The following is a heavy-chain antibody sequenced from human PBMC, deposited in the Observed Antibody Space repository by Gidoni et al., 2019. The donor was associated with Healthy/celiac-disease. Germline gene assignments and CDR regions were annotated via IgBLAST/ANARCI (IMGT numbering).Heavy chain of an antibody. CDR1: GFTFSSYS. J-gene: IGHJ4*02. D-gene: IGHD5-18*01. CDR3: ARDQVRGYSYGLDY. CDR2: ISSSSSTI. Sequence: EVQLVESGGGLVQPGGSLRLSCAASGFTFSSYSMNWVRQAPGKGLEWVSYISSSSSTIYYADSVKGRFTISRDNAKNSLYLQMNSLRDEDTAVYYCARDQVRGYSYGLDYWGQGTLVTVSS. V-gene: IGHV3-48*02.